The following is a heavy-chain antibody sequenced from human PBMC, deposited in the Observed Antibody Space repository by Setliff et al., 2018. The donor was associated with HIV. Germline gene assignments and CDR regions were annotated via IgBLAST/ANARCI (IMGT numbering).Heavy chain of an antibody. CDR1: GFSLTTSGVG. CDR3: AHSSGYDILTGYYKDWFDP. Sequence: ESGPTLVNPTQTLTLTCTFSGFSLTTSGVGVGWIRQSPGEAPEWLAMIYWDDDTRYSPSLKSRLTITKDTSKNQVVLTMTNMDPVDTATYYCAHSSGYDILTGYYKDWFDPWGQGTLVTVSS. CDR2: IYWDDDT. J-gene: IGHJ5*02. D-gene: IGHD3-9*01. V-gene: IGHV2-5*02.